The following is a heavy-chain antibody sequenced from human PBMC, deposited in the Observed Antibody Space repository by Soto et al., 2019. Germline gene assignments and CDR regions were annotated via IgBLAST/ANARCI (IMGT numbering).Heavy chain of an antibody. CDR3: ARDMAHGRYYLRLYYYYCGMDV. CDR1: GYTFTSYA. J-gene: IGHJ6*01. Sequence: SVKVSCKASGYTFTSYAMHWVRQAPGQRLEWMGWINAGTGNTKYSQKFQGRVTITRDTSASTAYMELSSRRSEDTAVYYCARDMAHGRYYLRLYYYYCGMDVWGQATTVTVSA. CDR2: INAGTGNT. D-gene: IGHD1-26*01. V-gene: IGHV1-3*01.